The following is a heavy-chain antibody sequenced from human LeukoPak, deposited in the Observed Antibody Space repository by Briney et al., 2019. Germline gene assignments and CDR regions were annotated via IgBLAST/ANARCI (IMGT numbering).Heavy chain of an antibody. CDR2: ISYDGGNK. Sequence: GGSLRLSCAASGFTFSSYTMNWVRQAPGKGLEWVAVISYDGGNKYYADSVKGRFTISRDNSKNTLYLQMNSLKAEDTAVYYCARDRYSSSSLDYWGQGTLVTVSS. V-gene: IGHV3-30*04. CDR3: ARDRYSSSSLDY. J-gene: IGHJ4*02. D-gene: IGHD6-6*01. CDR1: GFTFSSYT.